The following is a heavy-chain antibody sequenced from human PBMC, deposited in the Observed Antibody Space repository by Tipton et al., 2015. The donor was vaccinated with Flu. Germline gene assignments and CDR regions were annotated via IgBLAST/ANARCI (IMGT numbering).Heavy chain of an antibody. J-gene: IGHJ5*02. CDR2: INHSGST. CDR1: GGSISSSSYY. Sequence: TLSLTCTVSGGSISSSSYYWSWIRQPPGKGLEWIGEINHSGSTNYNPSLKSRVTISVDTSKNQFSLKLSSVTAADTAVYYCARGGGFDPWGQGTLVTVSS. CDR3: ARGGGFDP. D-gene: IGHD3-16*01. V-gene: IGHV4-39*07.